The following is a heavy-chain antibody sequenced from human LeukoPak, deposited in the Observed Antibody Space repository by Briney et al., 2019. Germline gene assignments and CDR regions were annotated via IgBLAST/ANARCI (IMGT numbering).Heavy chain of an antibody. Sequence: GASVKVSCKASGYTFTTYGISWVRQAPGQGLEWMGWISTYNGNTNYAQRFQGRVTMTTDTSTSTAYMELRSLRSDDTAVYYCVRDSLAFYDSSNSYGFFDYWGQGTLVTVPS. J-gene: IGHJ4*02. D-gene: IGHD3-22*01. CDR2: ISTYNGNT. V-gene: IGHV1-18*01. CDR3: VRDSLAFYDSSNSYGFFDY. CDR1: GYTFTTYG.